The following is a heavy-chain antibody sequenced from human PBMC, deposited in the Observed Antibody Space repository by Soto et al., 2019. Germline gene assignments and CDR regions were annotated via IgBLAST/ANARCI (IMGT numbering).Heavy chain of an antibody. CDR1: GFPFSSYS. D-gene: IGHD5-12*01. V-gene: IGHV3-23*01. J-gene: IGHJ4*02. Sequence: PGGSLSLSCAASGFPFSSYSMSWVRQAPGEGLDWVSSTSNSGGSTYYGDSVRGRFTFSRDNSKNMLYLQMNSLTAADTAVYYCATISVASNTEYWGQGTQVTVSS. CDR3: ATISVASNTEY. CDR2: TSNSGGST.